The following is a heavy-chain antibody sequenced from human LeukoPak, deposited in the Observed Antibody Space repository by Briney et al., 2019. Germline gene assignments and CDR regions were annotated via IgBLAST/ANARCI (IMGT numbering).Heavy chain of an antibody. J-gene: IGHJ4*02. CDR1: GFTFSSYA. D-gene: IGHD2-15*01. CDR2: ISGSGGST. CDR3: AKDRLLFGTLVVAATLFDY. Sequence: SGGSLRLSCAASGFTFSSYAMSWVRQAPGKGLEWVSAISGSGGSTYYADSVKGRFTISRDNSKNTLYLQMNSLRAEDTAVYYCAKDRLLFGTLVVAATLFDYWGQGTLVTVSS. V-gene: IGHV3-23*01.